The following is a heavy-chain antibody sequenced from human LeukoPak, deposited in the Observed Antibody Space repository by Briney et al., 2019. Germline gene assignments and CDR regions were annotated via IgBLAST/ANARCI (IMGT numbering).Heavy chain of an antibody. Sequence: GGSLRLSCAASGFTFSSYAMHWVRQAPGKGLEWVSFIRYDGSNKYYADSVKGRFTISRDNSKNTLYLQMNSLRTEDTALYYCAKGLVATTNDAFDIWGQGTMVTVSS. CDR1: GFTFSSYA. J-gene: IGHJ3*02. CDR3: AKGLVATTNDAFDI. CDR2: IRYDGSNK. V-gene: IGHV3-30*02. D-gene: IGHD5-12*01.